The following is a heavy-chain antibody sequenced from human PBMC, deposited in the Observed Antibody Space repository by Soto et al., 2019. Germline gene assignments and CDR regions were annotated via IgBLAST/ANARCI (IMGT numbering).Heavy chain of an antibody. J-gene: IGHJ4*02. Sequence: GGAPRLSSAASGFTFNTHTMKWVRPAPGKGLEWVSGILGGNSGTYYADSVKGRFTISTDNSKNILFLQMNSLRDEDTAIYYCAKDRHPDGIWTFDFWGRGTLVTVSS. CDR1: GFTFNTHT. V-gene: IGHV3-23*01. D-gene: IGHD2-15*01. CDR3: AKDRHPDGIWTFDF. CDR2: ILGGNSGT.